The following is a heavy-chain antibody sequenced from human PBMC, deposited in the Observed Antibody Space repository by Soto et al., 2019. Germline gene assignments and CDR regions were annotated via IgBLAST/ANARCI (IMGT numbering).Heavy chain of an antibody. Sequence: EVQLVESGGGLVQPGRSLRLSCTASGFTFGDYAMHWVRQAPGKGLEWVSGIFRNSDAIGYADSVKGRFTISRDNAQNSLYLQMNSLRAEDTALYYCARESGDYGDFDYWGLGTLVTVSS. CDR1: GFTFGDYA. CDR2: IFRNSDAI. J-gene: IGHJ4*02. D-gene: IGHD4-17*01. V-gene: IGHV3-9*01. CDR3: ARESGDYGDFDY.